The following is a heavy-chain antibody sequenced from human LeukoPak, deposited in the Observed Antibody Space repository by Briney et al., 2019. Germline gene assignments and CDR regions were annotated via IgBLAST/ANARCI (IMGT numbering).Heavy chain of an antibody. J-gene: IGHJ4*02. CDR1: GCRFTSYW. V-gene: IGHV5-51*01. CDR3: ATTAVATTTPTLDY. Sequence: GGALKISCKGSGCRFTSYWIGWVRQMPGKGLEGMGIIYPGDSDTRYSPSFQGQVTISADKSISTAYLQWSSLKASDTAMYYCATTAVATTTPTLDYWGQGTLATVSS. CDR2: IYPGDSDT. D-gene: IGHD5-24*01.